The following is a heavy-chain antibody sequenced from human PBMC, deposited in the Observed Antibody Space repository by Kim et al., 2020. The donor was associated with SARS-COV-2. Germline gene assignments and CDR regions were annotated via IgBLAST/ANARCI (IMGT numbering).Heavy chain of an antibody. D-gene: IGHD5-12*01. CDR3: ARDQRGGYSGYAHYYYGMDV. J-gene: IGHJ6*02. Sequence: ASVKVSCKASGYTFTSYGISWVRQAPGQGLEWMGWISAYNGNTNYAQKLQGRVTMTTDTSTSTAYMELRSLRSDDTAVYYCARDQRGGYSGYAHYYYGMDVWGQGTTVTVSS. V-gene: IGHV1-18*01. CDR2: ISAYNGNT. CDR1: GYTFTSYG.